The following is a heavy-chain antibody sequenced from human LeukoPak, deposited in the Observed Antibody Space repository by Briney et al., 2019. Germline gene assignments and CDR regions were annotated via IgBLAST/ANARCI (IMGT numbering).Heavy chain of an antibody. CDR3: ARDFCGETQVYYFDY. Sequence: ASVTVSFTASGYTFTIYGISWVRQAPGQGLEWMGWISAYNGNTNYAQKLQGRVTMTTDTSTSTAYMELRSLRSDDTAVYYCARDFCGETQVYYFDYWGQGTLVTVSS. V-gene: IGHV1-18*01. CDR1: GYTFTIYG. D-gene: IGHD4-17*01. CDR2: ISAYNGNT. J-gene: IGHJ4*02.